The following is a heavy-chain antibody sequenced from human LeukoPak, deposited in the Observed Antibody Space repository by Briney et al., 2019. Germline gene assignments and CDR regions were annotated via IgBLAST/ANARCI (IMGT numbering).Heavy chain of an antibody. Sequence: QPGGSLRLSCAVSGFTFTYYAMHWVRQAPGKGLEWVAVISHDGSNQQYADSVKGQVTISRDNSKSTLYLQMDSLRAGDTAVYYCARQGDTGSWYFDYWGQGTQVTVSS. V-gene: IGHV3-30-3*01. CDR2: ISHDGSNQ. CDR1: GFTFTYYA. D-gene: IGHD2-21*02. J-gene: IGHJ4*02. CDR3: ARQGDTGSWYFDY.